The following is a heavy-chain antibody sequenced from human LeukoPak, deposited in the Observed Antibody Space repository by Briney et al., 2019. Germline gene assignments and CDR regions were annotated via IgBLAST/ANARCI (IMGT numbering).Heavy chain of an antibody. CDR1: GFTFSSYG. Sequence: GRSLRLSCAASGFTFSSYGMHWVRQAPGKGLEWVAVISYDGSHKYYADSVKGRFTISRDNSKNTLYLQMNSLRAEDTAVYYCAKDWGRQWLEQKIDYWGQGTLVTVSS. V-gene: IGHV3-30*18. D-gene: IGHD6-19*01. CDR2: ISYDGSHK. CDR3: AKDWGRQWLEQKIDY. J-gene: IGHJ4*02.